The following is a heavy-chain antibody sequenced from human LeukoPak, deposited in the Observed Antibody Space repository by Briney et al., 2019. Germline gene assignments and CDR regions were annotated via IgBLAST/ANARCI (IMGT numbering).Heavy chain of an antibody. CDR3: ARVGIAAAGISKWFDP. CDR1: GYTFTSYG. CDR2: ISAYNGNT. D-gene: IGHD6-13*01. J-gene: IGHJ5*02. Sequence: ASVKVSCKASGYTFTSYGISWVRQAPGQGLEWMGWISAYNGNTNYAQKFQGRVTMTRDTSTSTVYMELSSLRSEDTAVYYCARVGIAAAGISKWFDPWGQGTLVTVSS. V-gene: IGHV1-18*01.